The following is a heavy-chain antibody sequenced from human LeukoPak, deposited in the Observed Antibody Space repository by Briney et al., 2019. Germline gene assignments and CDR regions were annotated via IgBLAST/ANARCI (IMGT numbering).Heavy chain of an antibody. Sequence: GASVKVSCKASGYTFTGYYMHWVRQAPGQGLEWMGWINPNSGGTNYAQKFQGRVTMTRDTSISTAYMELSRLRSDDTAVYYCARPFVYRSGGSCPFDYWGQGTLVTVSS. CDR2: INPNSGGT. CDR1: GYTFTGYY. V-gene: IGHV1-2*02. J-gene: IGHJ4*02. CDR3: ARPFVYRSGGSCPFDY. D-gene: IGHD2-15*01.